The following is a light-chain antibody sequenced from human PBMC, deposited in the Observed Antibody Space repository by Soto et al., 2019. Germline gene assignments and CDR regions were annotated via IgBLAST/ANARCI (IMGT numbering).Light chain of an antibody. CDR3: QQYGSSPWT. V-gene: IGKV3-20*01. CDR2: GAS. J-gene: IGKJ1*01. Sequence: EIVLTQSPGTLSLSPGERATRSCRASQSVWGDFLAWYQQKPGHAPRLLIYGASSRATGIPDRFSGSGSGTDFTLTISRLEPEDFAVYYCQQYGSSPWTFGQGTKVEIK. CDR1: QSVWGDF.